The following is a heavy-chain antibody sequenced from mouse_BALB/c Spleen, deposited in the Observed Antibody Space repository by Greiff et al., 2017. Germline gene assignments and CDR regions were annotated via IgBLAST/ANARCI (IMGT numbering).Heavy chain of an antibody. CDR2: ISSGGGNT. V-gene: IGHV5-9*03. CDR1: GFTFSSYT. J-gene: IGHJ2*01. D-gene: IGHD2-1*01. Sequence: EVQLVESGGDLVKPGGSLKLSCAASGFTFSSYTMSWVRQTPEKRLEWVATISSGGGNTYYPDSVKGRFTISRDNAKNNLYLQMSSLRSEDTALYYCARYGNHYFDYWGQGTTLTVSS. CDR3: ARYGNHYFDY.